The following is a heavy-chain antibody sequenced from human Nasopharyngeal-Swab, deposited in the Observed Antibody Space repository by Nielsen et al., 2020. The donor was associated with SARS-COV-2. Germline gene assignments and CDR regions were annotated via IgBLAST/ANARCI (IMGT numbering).Heavy chain of an antibody. V-gene: IGHV3-23*01. Sequence: GGSLRLSCAASGFTFSSYAMSWVRQAPGKGLEWVSAISGSGGSIYYADSVKGRFTISRDNSKNTLYLQMNSLRAEDTAVYYCAKSYYYDSSGYYLGGQGTMVTVSS. D-gene: IGHD3-22*01. CDR1: GFTFSSYA. CDR3: AKSYYYDSSGYYL. J-gene: IGHJ4*02. CDR2: ISGSGGSI.